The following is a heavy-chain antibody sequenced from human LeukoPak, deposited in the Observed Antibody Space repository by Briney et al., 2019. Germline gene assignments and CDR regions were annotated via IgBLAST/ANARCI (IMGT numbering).Heavy chain of an antibody. D-gene: IGHD2-21*02. V-gene: IGHV4-34*01. CDR1: GGSFSGYY. J-gene: IGHJ5*02. CDR2: INHSGST. CDR3: ARGIPSRRVSTAYPYP. Sequence: SETPSLTCAVYGGSFSGYYWSWIRQPPGKGLEWIGEINHSGSTNYNPSLKSRVTISVDTSKNQFSLKLSSVTAADTAVYYCARGIPSRRVSTAYPYPWGQGTLVTVSS.